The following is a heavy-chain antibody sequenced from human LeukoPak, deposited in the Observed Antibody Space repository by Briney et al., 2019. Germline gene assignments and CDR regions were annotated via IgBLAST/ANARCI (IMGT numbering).Heavy chain of an antibody. CDR2: IIGSGGST. V-gene: IGHV3-23*01. J-gene: IGHJ4*02. CDR1: GLTFSSYA. Sequence: GGSLRLSCAASGLTFSSYAMSWVRQAPGKGLEWVSAIIGSGGSTYYADSVKGRFTISRDNSKDTLYLQMNSLKADDTAVYYCAKEPCSYGYYGFDYWGQGTLVTVSS. CDR3: AKEPCSYGYYGFDY. D-gene: IGHD5-18*01.